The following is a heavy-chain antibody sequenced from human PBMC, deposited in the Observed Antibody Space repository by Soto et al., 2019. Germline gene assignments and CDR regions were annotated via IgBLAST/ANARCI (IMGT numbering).Heavy chain of an antibody. D-gene: IGHD3-10*01. Sequence: PSETLSLTCAVSGVSISSGDWWACVCQTPQRGLEYIGEIFHDGTANYYPSFERRVAISVDTSKNQFSLKLTSVTAADTAIYFCARLVYDTRLNYMYFDFWGQGAWSPSPQ. J-gene: IGHJ4*02. V-gene: IGHV4-4*02. CDR1: GVSISSGDW. CDR3: ARLVYDTRLNYMYFDF. CDR2: IFHDGTA.